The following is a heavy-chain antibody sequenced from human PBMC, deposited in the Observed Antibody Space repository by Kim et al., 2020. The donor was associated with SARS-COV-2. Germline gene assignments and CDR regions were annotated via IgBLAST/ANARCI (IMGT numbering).Heavy chain of an antibody. CDR2: INTDNGNT. CDR3: ARDGSITIFGVVIDDNWFDP. D-gene: IGHD3-3*01. V-gene: IGHV1-3*04. CDR1: GYTFTSYA. J-gene: IGHJ5*02. Sequence: ASVKVSCKASGYTFTSYAMHWVRQAPGQRLEWMGWINTDNGNTKYSQKFQGRVTITRDTSASTAHMELSSLRSEDTAVYYCARDGSITIFGVVIDDNWFDPWGQGTLVTVSS.